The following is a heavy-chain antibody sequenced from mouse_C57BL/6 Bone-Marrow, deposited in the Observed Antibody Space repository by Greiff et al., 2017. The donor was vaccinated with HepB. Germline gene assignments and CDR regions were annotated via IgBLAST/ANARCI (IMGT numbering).Heavy chain of an antibody. CDR1: GYTFTDYY. J-gene: IGHJ2*01. Sequence: DVHLVESGPVLVKPGASVKMSCKASGYTFTDYYMNWVKQSHGKSLEWIGVINPYNGGTSYNQKFKGKATLTVDKSSSTAYMELNSLTSEDSAVYYCAREGDYYGSSLFDYWGQGTTLTVSS. V-gene: IGHV1-19*01. CDR3: AREGDYYGSSLFDY. CDR2: INPYNGGT. D-gene: IGHD1-1*01.